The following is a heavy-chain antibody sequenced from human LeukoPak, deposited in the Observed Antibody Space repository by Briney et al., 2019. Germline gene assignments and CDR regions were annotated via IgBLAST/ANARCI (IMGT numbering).Heavy chain of an antibody. Sequence: VASVKVSCEASGGTFSSYAISWVRQAPGQGLEWMGGIIPIFGTANYAQKFQGRVTITADESTSTAYMELSSLRSEDTAVYYCARPAYYYDSSGYAFDIWGQGTMVTVSS. V-gene: IGHV1-69*01. D-gene: IGHD3-22*01. CDR1: GGTFSSYA. J-gene: IGHJ3*02. CDR2: IIPIFGTA. CDR3: ARPAYYYDSSGYAFDI.